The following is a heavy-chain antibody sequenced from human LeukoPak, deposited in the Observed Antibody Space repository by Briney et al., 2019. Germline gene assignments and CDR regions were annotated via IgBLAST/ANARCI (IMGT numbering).Heavy chain of an antibody. V-gene: IGHV3-48*01. CDR3: ARNRALIASSSWSYYYYYGMDV. D-gene: IGHD6-13*01. Sequence: PGGSLRLSCAASGFIFSSYSMNWVRQAPGKGLEWVSYISSSSSTIYYADSVKGRFTISRDNAKNSLYLQMNSLRAEDTAVYYCARNRALIASSSWSYYYYYGMDVWGQGTTVTVSS. CDR1: GFIFSSYS. J-gene: IGHJ6*02. CDR2: ISSSSSTI.